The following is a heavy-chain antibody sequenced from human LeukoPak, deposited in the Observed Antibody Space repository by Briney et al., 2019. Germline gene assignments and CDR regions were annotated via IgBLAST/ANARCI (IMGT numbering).Heavy chain of an antibody. CDR1: GGSFSGYY. V-gene: IGHV4-34*01. CDR3: ARDSGSYSTSYRFDS. Sequence: SETLSLTCAVYGGSFSGYYWSWIRQPPGKGLEWIGEINHSGSTNYNPSLKSRVTISVDTSENQFSLQLNSVTPEDTAVYYCARDSGSYSTSYRFDSWGQGTLVTVSS. CDR2: INHSGST. D-gene: IGHD6-6*01. J-gene: IGHJ4*02.